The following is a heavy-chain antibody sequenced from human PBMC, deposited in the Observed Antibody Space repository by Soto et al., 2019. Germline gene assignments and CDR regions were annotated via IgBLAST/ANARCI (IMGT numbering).Heavy chain of an antibody. CDR1: GFTFSSYW. Sequence: VQLVESGGGLVQPGGSLRLSCAGTGFTFSSYWLSWVRQAPGKGLEWVAVIWYDGSNKYYADSVKGRFTISRDNSKNTLYLQMNSLRAEDTAVYYCARDDYDSSGYYYYGNAFDIWGQGTMVTVSS. CDR3: ARDDYDSSGYYYYGNAFDI. CDR2: IWYDGSNK. D-gene: IGHD3-22*01. J-gene: IGHJ3*02. V-gene: IGHV3-33*08.